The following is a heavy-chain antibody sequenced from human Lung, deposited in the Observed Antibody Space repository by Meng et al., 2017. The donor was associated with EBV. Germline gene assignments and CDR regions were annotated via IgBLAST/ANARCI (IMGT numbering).Heavy chain of an antibody. V-gene: IGHV1-3*01. CDR3: ARAGYDSSGYYPQPFDY. Sequence: VQLVQSGAVVKKPGQSVKVSCKASGYSFTTYAMHWVRQAPGQRLEWMGWINAGNGNTKYSQRFQGRVTITRDTSASTAYMELSSLRSEDTTVYYCARAGYDSSGYYPQPFDYWGQGTLVTVSS. J-gene: IGHJ4*02. CDR1: GYSFTTYA. D-gene: IGHD3-22*01. CDR2: INAGNGNT.